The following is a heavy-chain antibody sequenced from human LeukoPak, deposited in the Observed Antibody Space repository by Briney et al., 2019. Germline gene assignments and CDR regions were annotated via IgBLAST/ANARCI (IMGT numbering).Heavy chain of an antibody. Sequence: GGSLRLSCAASGFTFSNYAMSWVRQAPGKGLEGVSSINGRGGSTYYADSVKGRFTISRDDSKNTAYLQMDSLKTEDTAVYYCTGNYYGSGSYADFDYWGQGTLVTVSS. CDR2: INGRGGST. J-gene: IGHJ4*02. CDR3: TGNYYGSGSYADFDY. V-gene: IGHV3-23*01. CDR1: GFTFSNYA. D-gene: IGHD3-10*01.